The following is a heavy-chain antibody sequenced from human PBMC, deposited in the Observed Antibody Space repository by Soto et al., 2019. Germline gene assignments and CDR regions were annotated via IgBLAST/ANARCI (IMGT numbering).Heavy chain of an antibody. CDR1: GFTLSSYA. D-gene: IGHD6-13*01. CDR2: INNNGGST. J-gene: IGHJ4*02. V-gene: IGHV3-64*01. Sequence: EVQLVESGGGLVQPGGSLRLSCAASGFTLSSYAMHWVRQAPGKGLEYVLTINNNGGSTYYANSVKGRFTISRDNSKNTLYLQMGRLRAEDMAVYYCATTIAAAGGYYFNYWGQGTLVTVSS. CDR3: ATTIAAAGGYYFNY.